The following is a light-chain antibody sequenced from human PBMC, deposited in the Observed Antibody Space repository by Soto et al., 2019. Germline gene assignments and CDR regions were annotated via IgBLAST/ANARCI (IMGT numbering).Light chain of an antibody. Sequence: QSVLTPPRSVSGSPGQSVTISCTGTSSDVGGYNYVSWYQQHPGKAPKFMIYDVSKRPSGVPDRFSGSKSGNTASLTISGLQAEDEADYYCCSYVGSYTWVFGGGTKVPVL. V-gene: IGLV2-11*01. CDR3: CSYVGSYTWV. J-gene: IGLJ2*01. CDR1: SSDVGGYNY. CDR2: DVS.